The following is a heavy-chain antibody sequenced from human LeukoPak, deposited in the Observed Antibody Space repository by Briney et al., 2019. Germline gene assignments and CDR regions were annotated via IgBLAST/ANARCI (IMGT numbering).Heavy chain of an antibody. V-gene: IGHV3-23*01. CDR1: GFTFSSYG. J-gene: IGHJ4*02. D-gene: IGHD3-16*01. CDR2: ISGSGGSI. Sequence: HPGGSLRLSCAASGFTFSSYGMSWVRQAPGKGLEWVSAISGSGGSIYYADSVKGRFTISRDNSKNTLYLQMNSLRAEDTAVYYCAKEQYYDYVWGPYYFDYWGQGTLVTVSS. CDR3: AKEQYYDYVWGPYYFDY.